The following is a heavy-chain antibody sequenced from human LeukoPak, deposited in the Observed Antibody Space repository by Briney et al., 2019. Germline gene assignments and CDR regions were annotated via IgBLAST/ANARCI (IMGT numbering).Heavy chain of an antibody. J-gene: IGHJ4*02. D-gene: IGHD2-15*01. Sequence: GGSLRLSCAASGFTVSSNYMSWVRQAPGKGLEWVSVIYSGGGTYYADSVKGRFTISRDNSKNTVYLQMNSLRAEDTAVYYCARTSFWFDYSGYYFDFWGQGTLVTVSS. CDR3: ARTSFWFDYSGYYFDF. V-gene: IGHV3-66*01. CDR2: IYSGGGT. CDR1: GFTVSSNY.